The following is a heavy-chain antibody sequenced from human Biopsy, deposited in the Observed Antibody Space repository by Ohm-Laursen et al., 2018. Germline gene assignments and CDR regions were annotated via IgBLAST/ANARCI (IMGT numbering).Heavy chain of an antibody. Sequence: ASVTVSCKASGYTFTGYSCHWVRQAPGQRLEWVGWIDPNSGRANYAQKFQGRITMTTDTSIITAYLEVSSLTSDDAAVYFCARASAYGVFDIWGQGTTVTVSS. CDR3: ARASAYGVFDI. V-gene: IGHV1-2*02. D-gene: IGHD4/OR15-4a*01. J-gene: IGHJ3*02. CDR1: GYTFTGYS. CDR2: IDPNSGRA.